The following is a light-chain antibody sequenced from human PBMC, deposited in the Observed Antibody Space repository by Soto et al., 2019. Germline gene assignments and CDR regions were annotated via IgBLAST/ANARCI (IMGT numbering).Light chain of an antibody. V-gene: IGKV3D-15*01. CDR2: GAS. Sequence: EIVLTQSPGTLSLSPGKRATLSYRASQSVSSNVAWYQQKPGQAPSLIIYGASTRATGIPARFSGRWSGTEFTLTISSLQSEDFAVYYCQQYNNWRTFGQGTKVDIK. CDR3: QQYNNWRT. CDR1: QSVSSN. J-gene: IGKJ1*01.